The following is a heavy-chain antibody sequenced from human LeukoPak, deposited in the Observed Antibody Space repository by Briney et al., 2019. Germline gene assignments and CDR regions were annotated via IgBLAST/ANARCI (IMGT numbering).Heavy chain of an antibody. J-gene: IGHJ4*02. CDR3: ARSRFLEWFSDY. V-gene: IGHV4-39*01. CDR2: IYYSGST. CDR1: GGSISSSSYY. D-gene: IGHD3-3*01. Sequence: PSETLSLTCTASGGSISSSSYYWGWIRQPPGKGLEWIGSIYYSGSTYYNPSLKSRVTISVDTSKNQFSLKLSSVSAADTAVYYCARSRFLEWFSDYWGQGTLVTVSS.